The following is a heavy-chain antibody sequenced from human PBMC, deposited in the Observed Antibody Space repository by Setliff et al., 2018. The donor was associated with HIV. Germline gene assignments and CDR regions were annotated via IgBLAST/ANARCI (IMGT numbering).Heavy chain of an antibody. CDR1: GGSFSGNY. Sequence: SETLSLTCAVYGGSFSGNYWSWIRQTPGKGLEWIAVINHSGNTNYNPSLKSRVTISVVASKSHFSLKMTSVTAADTAVYYCARGALSLTMTKLLSFFDCWGQGTQVTVSS. D-gene: IGHD3-22*01. CDR2: INHSGNT. J-gene: IGHJ4*02. V-gene: IGHV4-34*01. CDR3: ARGALSLTMTKLLSFFDC.